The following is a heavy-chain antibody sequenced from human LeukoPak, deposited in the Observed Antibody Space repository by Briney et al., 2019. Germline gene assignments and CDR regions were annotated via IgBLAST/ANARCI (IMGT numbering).Heavy chain of an antibody. D-gene: IGHD3-16*01. CDR3: AGNLGVGDY. Sequence: ASVKVSCKASGYTFTSYYMHWVRQAPGQGLEWMGIINPTGGSTNYAQKFQGRVTMTRGTSTSTVYMELSSLSSEDTAVYYCAGNLGVGDYWGQGTLVTVSS. V-gene: IGHV1-46*01. CDR2: INPTGGST. J-gene: IGHJ4*02. CDR1: GYTFTSYY.